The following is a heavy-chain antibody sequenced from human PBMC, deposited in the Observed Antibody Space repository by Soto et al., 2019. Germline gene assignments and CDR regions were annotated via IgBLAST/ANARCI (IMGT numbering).Heavy chain of an antibody. CDR2: IIPIIGTP. J-gene: IGHJ4*02. D-gene: IGHD3-10*01. CDR1: GGTFRNHV. CDR3: ARDLEFRDGNISHLDY. V-gene: IGHV1-69*01. Sequence: QVQLVQSGAEVKKPGSSVKVSCKASGGTFRNHVFNWVRQAPGQGLEWMGGIIPIIGTPNYAQKFQGRVTITADASTNRVYLDVSSLRSQDTAVYYCARDLEFRDGNISHLDYWGQGTLVTVSS.